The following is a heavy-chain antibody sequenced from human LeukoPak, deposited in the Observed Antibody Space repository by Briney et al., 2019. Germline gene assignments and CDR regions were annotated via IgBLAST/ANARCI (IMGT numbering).Heavy chain of an antibody. CDR1: GGSFSGYY. D-gene: IGHD6-13*01. Sequence: KPSETLSLTCAVYGGSFSGYYWSWIRQPPGKGLEWIGEINHSGSTNYTPSLKSRVTISVDTSKNQFSLKLSSVTAADTAVYYCARVLGVAAAGRFDYWGEGTLVTVSS. V-gene: IGHV4-34*01. CDR2: INHSGST. CDR3: ARVLGVAAAGRFDY. J-gene: IGHJ4*02.